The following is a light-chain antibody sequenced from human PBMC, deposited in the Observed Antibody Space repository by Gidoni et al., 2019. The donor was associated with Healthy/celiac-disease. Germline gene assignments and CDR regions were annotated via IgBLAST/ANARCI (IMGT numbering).Light chain of an antibody. Sequence: EIVLTQSPATLSLSPGERATLSCRASQSVSSYLAWYQQKPGQAPGLLIYDASNRATGLPARFSGSGSGTDFTLTISSLEPEDFAVYYCQQRSNWPRFTFGPGTKVDIK. J-gene: IGKJ3*01. CDR2: DAS. V-gene: IGKV3-11*01. CDR1: QSVSSY. CDR3: QQRSNWPRFT.